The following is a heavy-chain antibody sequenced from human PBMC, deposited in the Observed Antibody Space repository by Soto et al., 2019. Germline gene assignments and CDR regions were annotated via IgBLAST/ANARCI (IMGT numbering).Heavy chain of an antibody. CDR2: IDRSGVKK. V-gene: IGHV3-11*01. J-gene: IGHJ4*02. CDR1: GFTFSGLY. Sequence: QVQLTESGGGLVNPGGSLRLSCAASGFTFSGLYMSWIRKAPGKGLEWVSCIDRSGVKKYYAESVRGRFTISRDNAKNSLYLQMNSLRAEDTAVYYCARDRGAGTGDYFDYWGQGTRVTVSS. CDR3: ARDRGAGTGDYFDY. D-gene: IGHD1-1*01.